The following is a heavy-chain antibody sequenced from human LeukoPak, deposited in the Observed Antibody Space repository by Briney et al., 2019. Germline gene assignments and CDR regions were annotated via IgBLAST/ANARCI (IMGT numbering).Heavy chain of an antibody. D-gene: IGHD3-10*01. Sequence: GGSLRLSCAASGFTFSSYWMSRVRQAPGKGLEWVANIKQDGSEKYYVDSVKGRFTISRDNAKNSLYLQMNSLRAEDTAVYYCARDHYGSGSYSGYYYYGMDVWGQGTTVTVSS. J-gene: IGHJ6*02. CDR3: ARDHYGSGSYSGYYYYGMDV. CDR1: GFTFSSYW. CDR2: IKQDGSEK. V-gene: IGHV3-7*03.